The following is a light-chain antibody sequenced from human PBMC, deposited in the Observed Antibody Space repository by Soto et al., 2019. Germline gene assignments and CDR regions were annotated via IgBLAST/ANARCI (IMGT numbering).Light chain of an antibody. CDR3: QQYYNWPRT. CDR2: GAS. J-gene: IGKJ1*01. Sequence: EIVMTQSPGTLXXXPXXTXTXSCLASQSLGRDLAWYQQKPGQAPRLLIFGASARPTGIPARISGSGSGTEFALTISSLRSEDFAVYFCQQYYNWPRTFGQGTKVDI. CDR1: QSLGRD. V-gene: IGKV3-15*01.